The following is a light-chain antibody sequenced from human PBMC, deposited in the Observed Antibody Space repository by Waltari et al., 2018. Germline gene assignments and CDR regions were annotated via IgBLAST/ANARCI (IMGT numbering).Light chain of an antibody. V-gene: IGKV3-20*01. CDR1: QSVSSIY. CDR3: QQYGSSPPYS. J-gene: IGKJ2*03. CDR2: GAS. Sequence: EILLTQSPGTLSLSPGERATLSCRASQSVSSIYLAWYQQKPGQAPRLLVSGASSRATGISDRFSGSGSGTDFTLTISRLEPEDFAVYYCQQYGSSPPYSFGQGTKLEIK.